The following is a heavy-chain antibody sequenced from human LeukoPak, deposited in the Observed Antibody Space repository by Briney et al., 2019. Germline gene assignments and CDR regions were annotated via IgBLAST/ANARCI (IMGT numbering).Heavy chain of an antibody. CDR3: TRTTVTMTRSFDY. D-gene: IGHD4-17*01. CDR1: GFTFGDYA. Sequence: GVLRLSCTASGFTFGDYAMSWVRQAPGKGLEWVGFIRSKAYGGTTEYAASVKGRFTISRDDSKSIAYLQMNSLKTEDTAVYYCTRTTVTMTRSFDYWGQGTLVTVSS. CDR2: IRSKAYGGTT. J-gene: IGHJ4*02. V-gene: IGHV3-49*04.